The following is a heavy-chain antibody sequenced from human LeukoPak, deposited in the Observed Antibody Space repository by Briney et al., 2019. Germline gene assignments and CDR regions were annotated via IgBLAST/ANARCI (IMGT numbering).Heavy chain of an antibody. CDR1: GFTFSTYW. V-gene: IGHV3-74*01. D-gene: IGHD1-26*01. J-gene: IGHJ4*02. Sequence: PGGSLRLSCAASGFTFSTYWMYWVRQAPGKGLVWVSRINTDGRNTGYADSVKGRLTISRDNAKNTLYLQMTILTAEDTAVYYCARVGKSGSYYYFDYWGQGTLVTVSS. CDR2: INTDGRNT. CDR3: ARVGKSGSYYYFDY.